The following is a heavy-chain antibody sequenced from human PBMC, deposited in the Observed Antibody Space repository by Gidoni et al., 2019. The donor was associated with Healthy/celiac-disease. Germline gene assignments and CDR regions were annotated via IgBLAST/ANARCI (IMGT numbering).Heavy chain of an antibody. V-gene: IGHV3-74*01. CDR1: GFTFSSYW. CDR3: FVIYSSKNGAAFDI. D-gene: IGHD6-13*01. J-gene: IGHJ3*02. Sequence: LVQPGGSRRLSCAASGFTFSSYWMHWVRQAPGKGLVWVSRINSDGSSTSYADSVKGRFTISRDNAKNTLYLQMNSLRAEDTAVYYCFVIYSSKNGAAFDIWGQGTMVTVSS. CDR2: INSDGSST.